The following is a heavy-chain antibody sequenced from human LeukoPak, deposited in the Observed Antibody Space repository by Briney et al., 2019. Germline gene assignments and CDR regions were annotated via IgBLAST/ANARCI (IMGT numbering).Heavy chain of an antibody. D-gene: IGHD6-19*01. J-gene: IGHJ5*02. V-gene: IGHV3-7*01. CDR1: GFTVSSNY. CDR2: IKQDGSEK. Sequence: PGGSLRLSCAASGFTVSSNYMSWARQAPGKGLEWVANIKQDGSEKYYVDSVKGRFTISRDNAKNSLYLQMNSLRAEDTAVYYCARAGWYASNWFDPWGQGTLVTVSS. CDR3: ARAGWYASNWFDP.